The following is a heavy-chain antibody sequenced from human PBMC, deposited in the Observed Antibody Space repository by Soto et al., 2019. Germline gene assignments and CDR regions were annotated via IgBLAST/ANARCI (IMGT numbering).Heavy chain of an antibody. CDR2: IYSGGST. J-gene: IGHJ6*03. CDR3: ATSRGAYYYMDV. Sequence: GGSLRLSCAASGFTVSSNYMSWVRQAPGKGLGWVSVIYSGGSTYYADSVKGRFTISRDNSKNTLYLQMNSLRAEDTAVYYCATSRGAYYYMDVWGKGTTVTVSS. CDR1: GFTVSSNY. V-gene: IGHV3-53*01. D-gene: IGHD3-16*01.